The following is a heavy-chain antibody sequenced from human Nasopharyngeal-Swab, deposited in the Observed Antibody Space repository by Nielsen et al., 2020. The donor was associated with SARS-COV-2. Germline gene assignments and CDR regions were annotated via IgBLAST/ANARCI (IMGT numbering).Heavy chain of an antibody. CDR2: INFSGTT. CDR3: ARGRGYAYPVDY. V-gene: IGHV4-59*01. J-gene: IGHJ4*02. D-gene: IGHD1-1*01. Sequence: PAPGKGLEWVGYINFSGTTNYNPSLKSRVTIPVDTSKNQFSLILNSMTAADTAVYYCARGRGYAYPVDYWGQGILVTVSS.